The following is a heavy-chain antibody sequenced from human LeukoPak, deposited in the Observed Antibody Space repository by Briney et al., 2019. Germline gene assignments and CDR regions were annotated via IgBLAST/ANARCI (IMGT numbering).Heavy chain of an antibody. V-gene: IGHV3-30*18. Sequence: PGGSLRLSCAASGFTFSSYGMHWVRQAPGKGLEWVAVISYDGSNKYYADSVKGRFTISRDNSKNTLYLQMNSLRAEDTAVYYCAKLAYYYGSGSSPPDYWGQGTLVTVSS. CDR2: ISYDGSNK. J-gene: IGHJ4*02. CDR1: GFTFSSYG. D-gene: IGHD3-10*01. CDR3: AKLAYYYGSGSSPPDY.